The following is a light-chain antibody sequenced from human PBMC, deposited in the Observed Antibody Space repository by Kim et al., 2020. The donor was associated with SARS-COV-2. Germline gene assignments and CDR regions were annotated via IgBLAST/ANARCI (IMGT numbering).Light chain of an antibody. V-gene: IGKV1-5*03. CDR2: EAS. CDR1: QRISSW. Sequence: ASVGDRVTISCRASQRISSWLAWYQQKPGKAPKFLIYEASSLESGVPSRFSGSGSGTEFTLTISSLQPDDFATYYCQQYNDYPLTFGGGTKVVIK. J-gene: IGKJ4*01. CDR3: QQYNDYPLT.